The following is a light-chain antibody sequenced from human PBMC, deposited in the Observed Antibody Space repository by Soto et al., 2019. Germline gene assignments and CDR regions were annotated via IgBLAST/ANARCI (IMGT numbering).Light chain of an antibody. CDR1: SSDVGGYNY. CDR2: DVS. CDR3: SAYTSSITPHLV. V-gene: IGLV2-14*01. J-gene: IGLJ2*01. Sequence: QSALTQPASVSGSPGQSITISCTGTSSDVGGYNYVSWYQQHPGKAPKLMIYDVSNRPSGVSNRFSGSKSGNTASLTISGLPSEDEADYYCSAYTSSITPHLVFGGGTKVTVL.